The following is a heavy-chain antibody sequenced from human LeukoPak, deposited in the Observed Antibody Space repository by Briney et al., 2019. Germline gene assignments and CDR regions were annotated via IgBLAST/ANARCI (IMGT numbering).Heavy chain of an antibody. Sequence: GGSLRLSCAASGFTFDDYAMHWVRQAPGKGLEWVSGISWNSGSIGYADSVKGRFTISRDNAKNSLYLQMNSLRAEVTALYYCAKSWVLLNPPDYWGQGTLVTVSS. V-gene: IGHV3-9*01. CDR1: GFTFDDYA. D-gene: IGHD1-26*01. CDR3: AKSWVLLNPPDY. J-gene: IGHJ4*02. CDR2: ISWNSGSI.